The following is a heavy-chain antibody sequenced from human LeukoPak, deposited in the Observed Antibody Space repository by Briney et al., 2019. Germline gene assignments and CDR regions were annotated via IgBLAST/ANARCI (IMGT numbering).Heavy chain of an antibody. CDR1: GFTFSDYW. CDR2: IQQDGSEK. D-gene: IGHD5-18*01. J-gene: IGHJ4*02. Sequence: PGGSLRLSCAASGFTFSDYWMSWVRQAPGKGLEWVANIQQDGSEKYYVDSVKGRFTISRDNAKKSLFLQVSSLGGEDTAVYYCARDRGFSYGIDFWGQGTLVTVSS. CDR3: ARDRGFSYGIDF. V-gene: IGHV3-7*04.